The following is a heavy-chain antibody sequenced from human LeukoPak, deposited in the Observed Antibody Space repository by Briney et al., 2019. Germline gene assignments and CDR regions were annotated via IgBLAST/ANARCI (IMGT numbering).Heavy chain of an antibody. CDR1: GGSFSGYY. Sequence: SETLSLTCAAYGGSFSGYYWSWIRQPPGKGLEWIGEINHSGSTNYNPSLKSRVTISVDTSKNQFSLKLTSVTAADTAVYYCARAGSGYRDWGQGTLVTVSS. CDR2: INHSGST. CDR3: ARAGSGYRD. D-gene: IGHD6-19*01. V-gene: IGHV4-34*01. J-gene: IGHJ4*02.